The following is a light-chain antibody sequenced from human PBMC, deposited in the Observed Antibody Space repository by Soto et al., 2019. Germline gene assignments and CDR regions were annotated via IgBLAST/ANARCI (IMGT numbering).Light chain of an antibody. J-gene: IGLJ2*01. CDR1: SSNIGAGYD. CDR2: GNS. V-gene: IGLV1-40*01. Sequence: QAVVTQPPSVSGAPGQGVTISCTGSSSNIGAGYDVHWYQQLPGTAPKLLIYGNSNRPSGVPDRFSGSKSGTSASLAITGLQAEDEALYYCHSYDSSLTALVIFGGGTQLTVL. CDR3: HSYDSSLTALVI.